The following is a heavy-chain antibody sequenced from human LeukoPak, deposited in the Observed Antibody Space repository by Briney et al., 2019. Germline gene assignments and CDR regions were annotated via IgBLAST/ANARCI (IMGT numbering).Heavy chain of an antibody. D-gene: IGHD3-22*01. CDR3: ARGGDSSGYYYFDY. CDR1: GGTFSSYA. Sequence: SVKVSCKASGGTFSSYAISWVRQAPGQGLEWMGGIIPIFGTANYAQKFQGRVTITADESTSTAYMELSSLRSEDTAMYYCARGGDSSGYYYFDYWGQGTLVTVSS. CDR2: IIPIFGTA. V-gene: IGHV1-69*13. J-gene: IGHJ4*02.